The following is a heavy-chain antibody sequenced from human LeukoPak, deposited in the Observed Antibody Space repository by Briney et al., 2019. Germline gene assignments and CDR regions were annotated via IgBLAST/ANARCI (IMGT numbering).Heavy chain of an antibody. CDR3: AKDIGTGGTGWYFDL. CDR1: GFTLDDYV. J-gene: IGHJ2*01. Sequence: GRSLRLSCAASGFTLDDYVMHWVRQAPGKGLEWVSGISWNSVSIGYADSVKGRFTISRDNAKNSLYLQMNSLRAEDTALYYCAKDIGTGGTGWYFDLWGRGTLVTVSS. V-gene: IGHV3-9*01. CDR2: ISWNSVSI. D-gene: IGHD6-13*01.